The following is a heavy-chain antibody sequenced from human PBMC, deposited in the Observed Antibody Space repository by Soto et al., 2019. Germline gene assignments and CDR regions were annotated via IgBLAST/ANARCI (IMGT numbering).Heavy chain of an antibody. CDR3: ANHREPGIAVAGITRQIGY. D-gene: IGHD6-19*01. Sequence: PGGSLSLSCAASGFTFSSYAMSWVRQAPGKGLEWVSAISGSGGSTYYADSVKGRFTISRDNSKNTLYLQMNSLRAEDTAVYYCANHREPGIAVAGITRQIGYWGQGTLVTVSS. CDR1: GFTFSSYA. CDR2: ISGSGGST. V-gene: IGHV3-23*01. J-gene: IGHJ4*02.